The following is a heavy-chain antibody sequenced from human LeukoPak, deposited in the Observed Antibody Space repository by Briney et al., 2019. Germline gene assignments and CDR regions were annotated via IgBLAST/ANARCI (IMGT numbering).Heavy chain of an antibody. V-gene: IGHV3-23*01. CDR1: GFTFRNYA. D-gene: IGHD5-18*01. Sequence: GGSLRLSCAASGFTFRNYAMSWVRQAPGKGLEWVSAISGSGGTTYYADSVKGRFTISRDNSKNTLYLQMNSLRAEDTAVYYCAKGRGYGNHDAFDIWGQGTMVTVSS. J-gene: IGHJ3*02. CDR3: AKGRGYGNHDAFDI. CDR2: ISGSGGTT.